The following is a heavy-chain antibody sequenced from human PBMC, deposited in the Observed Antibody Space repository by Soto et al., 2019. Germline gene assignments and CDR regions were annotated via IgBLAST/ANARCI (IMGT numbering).Heavy chain of an antibody. V-gene: IGHV3-33*01. CDR3: ARARIFGVVGYYYYGMDV. CDR2: IWYDGSNK. J-gene: IGHJ6*02. CDR1: GFTFSSYG. D-gene: IGHD3-3*01. Sequence: GGSLRLSCAASGFTFSSYGMHWVRQAPGKGLEWVAVIWYDGSNKYYADSVKGRFTISRDNSKNTLYLQMNSLRAEDTAVYYCARARIFGVVGYYYYGMDVWGQGTTVPVSS.